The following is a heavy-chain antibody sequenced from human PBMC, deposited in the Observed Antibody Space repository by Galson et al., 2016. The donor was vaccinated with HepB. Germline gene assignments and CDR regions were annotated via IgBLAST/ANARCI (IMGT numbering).Heavy chain of an antibody. CDR2: ISSSSSEM. J-gene: IGHJ4*02. Sequence: SLRLSCAASGFSFSIYGMNWVRQAPGKGLEWVAYISSSSSEMSYADPVTGRFTISRDNAKNFLFLQMSGLGAEDTAVYYCVRGGAARPDYWGQGILVTVSS. D-gene: IGHD6-6*01. CDR3: VRGGAARPDY. V-gene: IGHV3-48*01. CDR1: GFSFSIYG.